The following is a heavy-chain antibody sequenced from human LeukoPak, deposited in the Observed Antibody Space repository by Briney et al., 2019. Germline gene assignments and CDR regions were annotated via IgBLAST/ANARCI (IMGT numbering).Heavy chain of an antibody. V-gene: IGHV4-34*01. Sequence: SETLSLTCAVYGGSFSGYYWSWTRQPPGKGLEWIGSIYYSGSTYYNPSLKSRVTISVDTSKNQFSPKLSSVTAADTAVYYCARQSRAVAGTFDYWGQGTLVTVSS. CDR3: ARQSRAVAGTFDY. CDR2: IYYSGST. J-gene: IGHJ4*02. D-gene: IGHD6-19*01. CDR1: GGSFSGYY.